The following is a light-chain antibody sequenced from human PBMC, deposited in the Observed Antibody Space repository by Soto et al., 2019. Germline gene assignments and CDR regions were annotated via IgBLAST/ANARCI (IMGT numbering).Light chain of an antibody. CDR1: QSIGTY. J-gene: IGKJ1*01. CDR2: HAS. V-gene: IGKV3-11*01. Sequence: EIVLTQSPVTLSLSPGERATLSCRASQSIGTYLAWYQQKPDQAPRLLIYHASNRATGIPARFSGSGSGKDFTLTISSLEPEDFAVYYCQQRSDWTRTFGQGTKVEVK. CDR3: QQRSDWTRT.